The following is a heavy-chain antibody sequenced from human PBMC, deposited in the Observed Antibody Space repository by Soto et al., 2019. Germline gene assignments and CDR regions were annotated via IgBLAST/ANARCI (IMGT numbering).Heavy chain of an antibody. CDR3: AHRIAAPGRTLDY. D-gene: IGHD6-13*01. CDR2: IYWNDEA. J-gene: IGHJ4*02. V-gene: IGHV2-5*01. Sequence: QITLEESGPTLVRPTQTLTLTCTVSGFSLSTDAVGVAWIRQPPGKALEWLALIYWNDEARYKSSLNNRLTITKDTSKKQVVLTMTDMAPLDTATYFCAHRIAAPGRTLDYWGQGILVTVSS. CDR1: GFSLSTDAVG.